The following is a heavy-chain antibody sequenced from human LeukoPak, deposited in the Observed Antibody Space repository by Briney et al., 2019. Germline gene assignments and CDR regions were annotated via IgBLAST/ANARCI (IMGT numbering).Heavy chain of an antibody. V-gene: IGHV3-30*02. CDR1: GFTFSSYA. CDR2: IRYDGSNK. D-gene: IGHD6-13*01. CDR3: AKDRRRIAAIDY. Sequence: GGSLRLSCAASGFTFSSYAMSWVRQAPGKGLEWVAFIRYDGSNKYYADSVKGRFTISRDNSKNTLYLQMNSLRAEDTAVYYCAKDRRRIAAIDYWGQGTLVTVSS. J-gene: IGHJ4*02.